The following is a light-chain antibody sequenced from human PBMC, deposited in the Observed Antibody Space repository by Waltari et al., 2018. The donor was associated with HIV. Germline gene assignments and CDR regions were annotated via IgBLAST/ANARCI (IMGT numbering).Light chain of an antibody. V-gene: IGLV2-8*01. CDR1: RGDVNAYNY. CDR2: EVN. Sequence: QSALSQTPSASGSPGQSVTISCTGSRGDVNAYNYVSWYQQYPGKAPRLIIDEVNMRPSGVPDRFSGSKSGATASLTISGLQPEDEADYYCTSYGGANDLLFGGGTRVTVL. CDR3: TSYGGANDLL. J-gene: IGLJ2*01.